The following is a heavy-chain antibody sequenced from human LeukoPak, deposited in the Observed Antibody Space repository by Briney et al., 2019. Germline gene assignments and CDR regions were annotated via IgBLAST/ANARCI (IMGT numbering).Heavy chain of an antibody. D-gene: IGHD4-17*01. J-gene: IGHJ4*02. CDR2: ISYDGSNK. CDR3: AGERLDYGDRPPYYFDY. Sequence: GGSLRLSCAASGFTFSSYAMHWVRQAPGKGLEWVAVISYDGSNKHYADSVKGRFTISRDNSKNTLYLQMNSLRAEDTAVYYCAGERLDYGDRPPYYFDYWGQGTLVTVSS. CDR1: GFTFSSYA. V-gene: IGHV3-30-3*01.